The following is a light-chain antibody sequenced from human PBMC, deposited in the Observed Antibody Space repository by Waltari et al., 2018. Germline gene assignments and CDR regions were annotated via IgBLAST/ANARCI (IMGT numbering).Light chain of an antibody. J-gene: IGLJ3*02. CDR3: SSYTISSTWV. Sequence: QSALTQPASVSGSPGQSITISCTGTSSDGGLYNYVSWYQQHPGIVPKLMIFDVTNRPSGVSSRFSGSKSGNTASLTISGLQTEDEADYYCSSYTISSTWVFGGGTKLTVL. CDR1: SSDGGLYNY. V-gene: IGLV2-14*03. CDR2: DVT.